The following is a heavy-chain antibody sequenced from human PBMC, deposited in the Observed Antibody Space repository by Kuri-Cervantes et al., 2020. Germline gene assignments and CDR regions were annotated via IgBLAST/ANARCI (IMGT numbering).Heavy chain of an antibody. Sequence: SETLSLTCTVSGGSISSGDYYWSWIRQPPGKGLEWIGYIYYSGSTYYSPSLKSRVTISVDTSKNQFSLKLSSVTAADTAVYYCARVGYCSSTSCYSDAFDIWGHGTMVTVSS. CDR3: ARVGYCSSTSCYSDAFDI. V-gene: IGHV4-30-4*01. CDR1: GGSISSGDYY. D-gene: IGHD2-2*01. CDR2: IYYSGST. J-gene: IGHJ3*02.